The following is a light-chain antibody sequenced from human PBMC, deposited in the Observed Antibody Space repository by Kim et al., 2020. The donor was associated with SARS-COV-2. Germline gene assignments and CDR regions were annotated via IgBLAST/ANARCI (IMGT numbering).Light chain of an antibody. V-gene: IGLV3-19*01. CDR1: SLRSYY. Sequence: SSELTQDPAVSVALGQTVRITCQGDSLRSYYATWYQQKSGQAPVLVFYGKNNRPSGIPDRFSGSSSGNTASLTITGAQAADEADYYCKSRDSRGKVVFGGWTQLTVL. CDR2: GKN. CDR3: KSRDSRGKVV. J-gene: IGLJ2*01.